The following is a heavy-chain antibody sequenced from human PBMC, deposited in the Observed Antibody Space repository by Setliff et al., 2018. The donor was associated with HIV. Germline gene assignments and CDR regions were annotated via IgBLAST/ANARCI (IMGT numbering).Heavy chain of an antibody. CDR1: GGSVGSSSYY. CDR3: ARDDSIVLVPAIMRGDGFDF. CDR2: IYYTGNT. V-gene: IGHV4-39*07. J-gene: IGHJ3*01. Sequence: SETLSLTCTVSGGSVGSSSYYWAWIRQPPGKGLEWIGSIYYTGNTKYNPSLESRVTFSIDTSENQFSLRRASVTAADTAIYYCARDDSIVLVPAIMRGDGFDFWGQGRMVTVSS. D-gene: IGHD2-2*01.